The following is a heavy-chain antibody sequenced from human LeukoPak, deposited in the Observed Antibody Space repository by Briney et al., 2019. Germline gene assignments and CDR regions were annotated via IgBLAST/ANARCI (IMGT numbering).Heavy chain of an antibody. Sequence: SETLSLTCTVSGGSISPYYWSWIRQPPGKGLEWIGYIYYSGYTNSNPSLRGRVTISVDTSKNQFSLKLSSVTAADTAVYYCARGGGKFYGSGAKEFDYWGQGTLVTVSS. D-gene: IGHD3-10*01. J-gene: IGHJ4*02. CDR3: ARGGGKFYGSGAKEFDY. CDR1: GGSISPYY. CDR2: IYYSGYT. V-gene: IGHV4-59*08.